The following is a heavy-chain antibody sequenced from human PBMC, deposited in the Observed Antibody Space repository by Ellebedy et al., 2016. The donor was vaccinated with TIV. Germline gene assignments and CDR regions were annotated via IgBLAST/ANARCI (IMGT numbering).Heavy chain of an antibody. Sequence: PGGSLRLSCAASGFTFSKYGMNWLRQAPGKGLEWVSYISGSSNTKHYADSVKGRFTVSRDNAKNSLYLQMNSLTVDDTAEYYCARNGYCTPSNCRSYNWFDPWGQGTLVTVSS. V-gene: IGHV3-48*04. CDR2: ISGSSNTK. CDR1: GFTFSKYG. CDR3: ARNGYCTPSNCRSYNWFDP. J-gene: IGHJ5*02. D-gene: IGHD2-8*01.